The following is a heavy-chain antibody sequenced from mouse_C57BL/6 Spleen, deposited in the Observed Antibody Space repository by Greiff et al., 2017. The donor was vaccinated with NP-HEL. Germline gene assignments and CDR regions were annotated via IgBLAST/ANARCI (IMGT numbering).Heavy chain of an antibody. Sequence: EVNLVESGGGLVQSGRSLRLSCATSGFTFSDFYMEWVRQAPGKGLEWIAASRNKANDYTTEYSASVKGRFIVSRDTSQSILYLQMNALRAEDTAIYYCASDEGYSNSFAYWGQGTLVTVSA. V-gene: IGHV7-1*01. D-gene: IGHD2-5*01. CDR2: SRNKANDYTT. J-gene: IGHJ3*01. CDR1: GFTFSDFY. CDR3: ASDEGYSNSFAY.